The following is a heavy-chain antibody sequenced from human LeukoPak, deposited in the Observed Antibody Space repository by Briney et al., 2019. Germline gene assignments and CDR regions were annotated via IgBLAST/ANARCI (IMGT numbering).Heavy chain of an antibody. Sequence: GGTLRLSCAASGFTFSSYGMSWVRQAPGKGLEWVSAISGSGGSTYYADSVKGRFTISRDNSKNTLYLQMNSLRAEDTAVYYCAKGRSSRGSGWSDAFDIWGQGTMVTVSS. J-gene: IGHJ3*02. CDR2: ISGSGGST. D-gene: IGHD6-19*01. V-gene: IGHV3-23*01. CDR3: AKGRSSRGSGWSDAFDI. CDR1: GFTFSSYG.